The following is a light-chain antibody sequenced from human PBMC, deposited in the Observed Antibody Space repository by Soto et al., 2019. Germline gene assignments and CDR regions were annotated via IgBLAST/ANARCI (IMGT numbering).Light chain of an antibody. CDR2: DAS. CDR3: QQYDNLPT. V-gene: IGKV1-33*01. Sequence: DIQMTQSPSPLSASVGDRVIITCQASQDIRNYLNWYQKKPGKAPKLLIYDASRLETGVPSRFSGSGSGTEFTFTISSLQPEDIATYYCQQYDNLPTFGQGTKLEIK. CDR1: QDIRNY. J-gene: IGKJ2*01.